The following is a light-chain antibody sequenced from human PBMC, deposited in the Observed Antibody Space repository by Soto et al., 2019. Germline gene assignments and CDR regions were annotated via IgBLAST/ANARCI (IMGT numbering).Light chain of an antibody. V-gene: IGLV2-14*03. CDR1: SSDIGSYDH. Sequence: QSALTQPASVSGSPGQSITISCSGTSSDIGSYDHVAWYQQFPGKSPKLIIYAVSDRPSGVSDRFSGSKSGISASLTISGLQTEDEADYYCFSYTDRQSYLFGTGTKLTVL. CDR3: FSYTDRQSYL. CDR2: AVS. J-gene: IGLJ1*01.